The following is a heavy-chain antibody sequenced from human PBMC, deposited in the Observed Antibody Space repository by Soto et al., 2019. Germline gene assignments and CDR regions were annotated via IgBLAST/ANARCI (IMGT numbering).Heavy chain of an antibody. CDR1: GFTFSSYA. V-gene: IGHV3-23*01. CDR2: ISGSGGST. Sequence: EVQLLESGGGLVQPGGSLRLSCAASGFTFSSYAMSWVRQAPGKGLEWVSAISGSGGSTYYADSVKGRFTISRDNSKNTLYLQMNSLRAEDTALYYCAKDFSPTTVADYWGQGTLVTVSS. J-gene: IGHJ4*02. CDR3: AKDFSPTTVADY. D-gene: IGHD4-17*01.